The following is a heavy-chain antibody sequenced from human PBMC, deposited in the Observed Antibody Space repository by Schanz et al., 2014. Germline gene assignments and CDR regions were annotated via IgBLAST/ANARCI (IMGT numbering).Heavy chain of an antibody. J-gene: IGHJ4*02. CDR3: ARAVGMVRRYFDS. V-gene: IGHV4-4*02. Sequence: QVQLQESGPGLVKPSGTLSLTCAVSGGSISNANWWSWVPQPPRKGLQWIGEVYHSGGTNYNPSLKSRVTIALDVAQTQFSLRLNWVTAADTAVYYCARAVGMVRRYFDSWGQGNLVTVSS. D-gene: IGHD5-18*01. CDR1: GGSISNANW. CDR2: VYHSGGT.